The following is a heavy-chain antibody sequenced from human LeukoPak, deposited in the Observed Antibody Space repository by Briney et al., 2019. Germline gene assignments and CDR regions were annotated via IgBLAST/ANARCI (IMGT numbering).Heavy chain of an antibody. CDR2: IYTSGST. CDR1: GGSISSGSYY. CDR3: ARGTAYFDY. D-gene: IGHD2-2*01. J-gene: IGHJ4*02. V-gene: IGHV4-61*02. Sequence: PSGTLSLTCTVSGGSISSGSYYWSWIRQPAGKGLEWIGRIYTSGSTNYNPSLKSRVTISVDTSKNQFSLKLSSVTAADTAVYYCARGTAYFDYWGQGTLVTVSS.